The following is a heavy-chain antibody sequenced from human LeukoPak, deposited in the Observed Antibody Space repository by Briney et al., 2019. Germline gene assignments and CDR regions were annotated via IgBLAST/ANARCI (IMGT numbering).Heavy chain of an antibody. CDR3: AYSSGYYYPFDY. Sequence: SETLSLTCTVSGGSISSDTYCWTWIRQPAGKGLEWIGRIYTSGSTNYNPSLKSRVTMSVDTSKNQFSLKLSSVTAADTAVYYCAYSSGYYYPFDYWGQGTLVTVSS. CDR2: IYTSGST. CDR1: GGSISSDTYC. J-gene: IGHJ4*02. V-gene: IGHV4-61*02. D-gene: IGHD3-22*01.